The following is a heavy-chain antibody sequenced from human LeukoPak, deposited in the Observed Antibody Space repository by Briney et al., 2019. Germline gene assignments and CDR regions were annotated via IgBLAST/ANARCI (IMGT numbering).Heavy chain of an antibody. V-gene: IGHV1-46*01. D-gene: IGHD6-13*01. CDR3: ARGGGWSSSWYSWFDP. CDR2: INPSGGGT. J-gene: IGHJ5*02. Sequence: ASVKVSCKASGYTFTDYYVHWVRQAPGQGLEWMGIINPSGGGTSSAQKFQGRVTMTRDTSTSTLYMELSSLRSDDTAVYYCARGGGWSSSWYSWFDPWGQGTLVTVSS. CDR1: GYTFTDYY.